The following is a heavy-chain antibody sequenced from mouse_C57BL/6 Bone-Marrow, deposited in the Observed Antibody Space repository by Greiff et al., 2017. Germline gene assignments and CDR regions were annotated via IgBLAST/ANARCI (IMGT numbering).Heavy chain of an antibody. Sequence: VKLQQPGAELVKPGASVKMSCKASGYTFTSYWITWVKQRPGQGLEWIGDIYPGSGSTNYNEKFKSKATPTVDTSSSTAYMQLSSLTSEDSAVYYCARPYYSNYWYFDVWGTGTTVTVSS. CDR2: IYPGSGST. CDR1: GYTFTSYW. D-gene: IGHD2-5*01. CDR3: ARPYYSNYWYFDV. V-gene: IGHV1-55*01. J-gene: IGHJ1*03.